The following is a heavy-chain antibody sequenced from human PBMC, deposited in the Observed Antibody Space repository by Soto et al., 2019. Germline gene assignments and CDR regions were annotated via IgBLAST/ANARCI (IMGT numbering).Heavy chain of an antibody. Sequence: LRLSCAASGFTFSSYAMHWVRQAPGKGLEWVAVISYDGSNKYYADSVKGRFTISRDNSKSTLYLQMNSLRAEDTAVYYCARGPYYYDSSGPLDYWGQGTLVTVSS. D-gene: IGHD3-22*01. V-gene: IGHV3-30-3*01. CDR2: ISYDGSNK. CDR1: GFTFSSYA. CDR3: ARGPYYYDSSGPLDY. J-gene: IGHJ4*02.